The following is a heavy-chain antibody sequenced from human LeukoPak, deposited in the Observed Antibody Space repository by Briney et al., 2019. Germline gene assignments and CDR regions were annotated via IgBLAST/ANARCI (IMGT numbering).Heavy chain of an antibody. J-gene: IGHJ5*02. Sequence: GESLKIFCKGSGYIINNYWIGWVRQMPGKGLEWMGIIYPADSDIRYSPSFQSQVTISADKSISTAYLQWSSLKTSDTAMYYCAKQEYCSGGSCYTWFDPWGQGTLVTVSS. CDR3: AKQEYCSGGSCYTWFDP. CDR2: IYPADSDI. CDR1: GYIINNYW. D-gene: IGHD2-15*01. V-gene: IGHV5-51*01.